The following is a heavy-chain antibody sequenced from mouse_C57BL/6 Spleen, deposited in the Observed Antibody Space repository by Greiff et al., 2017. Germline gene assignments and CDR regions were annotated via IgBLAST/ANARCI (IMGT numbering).Heavy chain of an antibody. CDR2: IYPGDGDT. CDR1: GYAFSSSW. J-gene: IGHJ4*01. D-gene: IGHD1-1*01. V-gene: IGHV1-82*01. Sequence: QVQLQQSGPELVKPGASVKISCKASGYAFSSSWMNWVKQRPGKGLEWIGRIYPGDGDTNYNGKFKGKATLTADKSSSTAYMQLSSLTSEDSAVYCCGRSHYYGSSPYAMDYWGQGTSVTVSS. CDR3: GRSHYYGSSPYAMDY.